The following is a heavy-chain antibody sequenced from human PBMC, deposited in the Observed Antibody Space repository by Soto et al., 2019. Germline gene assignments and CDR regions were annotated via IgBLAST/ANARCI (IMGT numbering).Heavy chain of an antibody. Sequence: GASVKVSCKASGYTFSNFGISWVRQAPGEGLEWMGWISPNSEKTKIAQRFQGRVTMTTDISTSTSYLELRGLTSDDTAVYYCTKDAKFDDIDTGYYVNDLWAQGNPVPVSS. CDR1: GYTFSNFG. V-gene: IGHV1-18*01. J-gene: IGHJ5*02. CDR2: ISPNSEKT. D-gene: IGHD3-9*01. CDR3: TKDAKFDDIDTGYYVNDL.